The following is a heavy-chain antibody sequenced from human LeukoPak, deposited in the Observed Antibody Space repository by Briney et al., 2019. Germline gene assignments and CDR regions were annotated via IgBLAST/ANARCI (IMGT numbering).Heavy chain of an antibody. CDR3: ARERKDCSSTSCYGP. J-gene: IGHJ4*02. Sequence: SETLSLTCTVSGGSISSYYWSWLRQPAGKGLEWIGRIYTSGSTNYNPSRKSRVTMSVDTSKNQFSLKRSSVTAADTAVYYCARERKDCSSTSCYGPWGQGTLVTVSS. V-gene: IGHV4-4*07. CDR2: IYTSGST. D-gene: IGHD2-2*01. CDR1: GGSISSYY.